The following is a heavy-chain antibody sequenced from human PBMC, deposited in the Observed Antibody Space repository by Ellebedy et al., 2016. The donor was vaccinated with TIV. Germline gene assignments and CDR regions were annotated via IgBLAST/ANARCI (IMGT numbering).Heavy chain of an antibody. J-gene: IGHJ4*02. D-gene: IGHD3-10*01. CDR3: ARGRMVRGVIINQY. CDR1: GGSFSGYY. Sequence: MPSETLSLTCAVYGGSFSGYYWSWIRQPPGKGLEWIGEISHSGSANYNPSLKSRVTISIGTSKNQFSLKLSSVTAADTAVYYRARGRMVRGVIINQYWGQGTLVTVSS. CDR2: ISHSGSA. V-gene: IGHV4-34*01.